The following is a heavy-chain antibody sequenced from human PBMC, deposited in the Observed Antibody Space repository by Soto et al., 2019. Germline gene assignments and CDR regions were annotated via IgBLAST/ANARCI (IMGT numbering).Heavy chain of an antibody. CDR1: GGSFSGYY. Sequence: SETLSLTCAVYGGSFSGYYWSWIRQPPGKGLEWIGEINHSGSTNYNPSLKSRVTISVDTSKNQFSLKLSSVTAADTAVYYCARSRQWLVWFDPWGQGTLVTVSS. CDR2: INHSGST. CDR3: ARSRQWLVWFDP. J-gene: IGHJ5*02. D-gene: IGHD6-19*01. V-gene: IGHV4-34*01.